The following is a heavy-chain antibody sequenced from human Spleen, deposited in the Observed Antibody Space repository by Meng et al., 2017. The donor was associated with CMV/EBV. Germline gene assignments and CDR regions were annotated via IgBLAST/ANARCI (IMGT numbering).Heavy chain of an antibody. CDR2: ISVGGGRT. V-gene: IGHV3-23*01. CDR1: GFTFSSYS. Sequence: GGSLRLSCAASGFTFSSYSMNWVRQAPGKGLEWVSPISVGGGRTYYADSVKGRFTISRDNSKNTLYLQMNSLRAEDTAVYYCAKHRGNNHNYYFYGLDVWGQGTTVTVSS. J-gene: IGHJ6*02. CDR3: AKHRGNNHNYYFYGLDV.